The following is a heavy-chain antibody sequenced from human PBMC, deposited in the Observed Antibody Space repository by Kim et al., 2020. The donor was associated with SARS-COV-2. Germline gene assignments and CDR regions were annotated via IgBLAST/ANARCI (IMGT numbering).Heavy chain of an antibody. J-gene: IGHJ6*02. CDR1: GYSFTSYW. CDR2: IYPGDSDT. Sequence: GESLKISCKGSGYSFTSYWIGWVRQMPGKGLEWMGIIYPGDSDTRYSPSFQGQVTISADKSISTAYLQWSSLKASDTAMYYCARGYCSSTSCSRDYYYYGMDVWGQGTTVTVSS. D-gene: IGHD2-2*01. CDR3: ARGYCSSTSCSRDYYYYGMDV. V-gene: IGHV5-51*01.